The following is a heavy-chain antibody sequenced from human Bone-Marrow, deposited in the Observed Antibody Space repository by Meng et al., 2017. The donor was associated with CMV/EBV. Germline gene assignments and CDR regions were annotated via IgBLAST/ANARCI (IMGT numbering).Heavy chain of an antibody. V-gene: IGHV3-7*01. Sequence: GGSLRLSCAASGFNFSSSWMSWVRQAPGKGLEWVANIKQDGSEKYYVDSVKGRFTISRDNAKNSLYLQMNSLGAEDTAVYYCARSPPADQLLIDYWGQGTLVTVSS. CDR3: ARSPPADQLLIDY. CDR1: GFNFSSSW. J-gene: IGHJ4*02. CDR2: IKQDGSEK. D-gene: IGHD1-26*01.